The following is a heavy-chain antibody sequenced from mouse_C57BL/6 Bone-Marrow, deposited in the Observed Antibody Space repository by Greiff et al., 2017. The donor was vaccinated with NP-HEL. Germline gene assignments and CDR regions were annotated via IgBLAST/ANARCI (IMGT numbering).Heavy chain of an antibody. CDR2: INPYNGGT. J-gene: IGHJ2*01. Sequence: EVQLQQSGPVLVKPGASVKMSCKASGYTFTDYYMNWVKQSHGKSLEWIGVINPYNGGTSYNQKFKGKATLTVDKSSSTAYMELNSLTSEDSAVYYCGYYYGSSYYFDYWGQGTTLTVSS. D-gene: IGHD1-1*01. CDR3: GYYYGSSYYFDY. V-gene: IGHV1-19*01. CDR1: GYTFTDYY.